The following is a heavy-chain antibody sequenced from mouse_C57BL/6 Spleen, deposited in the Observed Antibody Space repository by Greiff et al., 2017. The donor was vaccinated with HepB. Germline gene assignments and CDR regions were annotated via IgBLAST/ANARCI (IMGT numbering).Heavy chain of an antibody. CDR1: GFTFSSYG. CDR2: ISSGGSYT. CDR3: ARHEEKITFDY. V-gene: IGHV5-6*02. J-gene: IGHJ2*01. D-gene: IGHD2-4*01. Sequence: EVKLVESGGDLVKPGGSLKLSCAASGFTFSSYGMSWVRQTPDKRLEWVATISSGGSYTYYPDSVKGRFTISRDNAKNTLYLQMSSLKSEDTAMYYCARHEEKITFDYWGQGTTLTVSS.